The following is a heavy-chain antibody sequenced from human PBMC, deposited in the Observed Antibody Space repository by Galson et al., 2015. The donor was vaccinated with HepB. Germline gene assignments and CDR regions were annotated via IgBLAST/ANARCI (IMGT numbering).Heavy chain of an antibody. CDR2: IRGDGTEK. Sequence: SLRLSCAASGFTFSSHWMNWVRQPPGKGLEWVAPIRGDGTEKHYVDSVKGRFTISRDNAKNSVYLQMKSLRAEDTAVYYCVRGAGWLLDSWGQGTLVTVSS. J-gene: IGHJ4*02. V-gene: IGHV3-7*01. CDR3: VRGAGWLLDS. CDR1: GFTFSSHW. D-gene: IGHD6-19*01.